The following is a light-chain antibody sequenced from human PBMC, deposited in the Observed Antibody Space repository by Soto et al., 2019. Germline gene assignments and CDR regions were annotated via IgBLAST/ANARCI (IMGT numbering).Light chain of an antibody. CDR3: QYYDTSPPGFT. CDR2: DTS. V-gene: IGKV3-20*01. CDR1: QSVSSSY. J-gene: IGKJ3*01. Sequence: EGVLTQSPVTLSLSPGEVASLSCRASQSVSSSYIAWYQQKPGQAPRLLIYDTSSRATGIPDRFSGSGSGTDFTLTISGLEPEDFAVYYCQYYDTSPPGFTFGPGTKVDIK.